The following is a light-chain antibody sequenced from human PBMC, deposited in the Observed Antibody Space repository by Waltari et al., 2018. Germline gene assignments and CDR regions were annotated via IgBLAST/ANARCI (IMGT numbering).Light chain of an antibody. CDR3: RQGTHWPPLT. CDR2: KVS. V-gene: IGKV2-30*01. Sequence: DVVMTQTPLYLAVTPGQSASISCRSSQSLLSSDGNTYVSWFHQRPGQSPRRLFYKVSFRDSGVPDRITSSGSDTDFSLEISRVEAEDVGHYYCRQGTHWPPLTFGGGTKVEI. CDR1: QSLLSSDGNTY. J-gene: IGKJ4*01.